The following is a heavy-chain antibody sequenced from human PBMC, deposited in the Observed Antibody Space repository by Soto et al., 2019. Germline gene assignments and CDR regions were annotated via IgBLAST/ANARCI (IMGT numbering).Heavy chain of an antibody. CDR2: IYYSGST. J-gene: IGHJ4*02. V-gene: IGHV4-31*03. D-gene: IGHD3-9*01. Sequence: QVQLQESAPGLVKPSQTLSLTSTVPAGSISSGGYYWSWIRQHPGKGLEWIGYIYYSGSTYYNSSLKSRVIITVDTSKNQFSLKLSSVTAADTDVYYCARDPTGYYSDYWGQGILVTVSS. CDR1: AGSISSGGYY. CDR3: ARDPTGYYSDY.